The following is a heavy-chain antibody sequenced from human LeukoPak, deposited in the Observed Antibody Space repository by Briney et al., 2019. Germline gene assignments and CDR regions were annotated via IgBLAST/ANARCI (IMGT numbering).Heavy chain of an antibody. CDR3: ARASSTVTTRHFDY. CDR1: GGSINNYY. V-gene: IGHV4-59*01. J-gene: IGHJ4*02. Sequence: SENLSLTCTVSGGSINNYYWTWIRRPPGKGLECIGYVYYTGSTYYNPSLKSRVTISVDTSRNQFSLKLNSVTAADTAVYYCARASSTVTTRHFDYWGQGTLVTVSS. D-gene: IGHD4-17*01. CDR2: VYYTGST.